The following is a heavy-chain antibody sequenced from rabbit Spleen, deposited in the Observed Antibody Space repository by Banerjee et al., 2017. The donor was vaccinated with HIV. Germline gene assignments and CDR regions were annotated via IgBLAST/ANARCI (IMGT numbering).Heavy chain of an antibody. J-gene: IGHJ6*01. Sequence: QEQVLESGGGLVKPEGSLKLSCTASGFTFSNKAVMCWVRQAPGKGLEWIGTIYAGTTGTIDFASWAKGRFTISKTSSTTVDLKMTSLTVADTATYFCARDTGTSFSSYGMDLWGPGTLVTVS. V-gene: IGHV1S45*01. CDR3: ARDTGTSFSSYGMDL. CDR2: IYAGTTGTI. D-gene: IGHD7-1*01. CDR1: GFTFSNKAV.